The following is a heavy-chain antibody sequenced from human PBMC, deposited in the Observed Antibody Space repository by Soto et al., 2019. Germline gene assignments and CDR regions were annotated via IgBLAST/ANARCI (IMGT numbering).Heavy chain of an antibody. D-gene: IGHD3-10*01. CDR1: GASVSANSAA. J-gene: IGHJ4*02. Sequence: SPTLSLPCVISGASVSANSAAWNWIRPSPSRGLEWVGRTYYRSRGPNDYAVSVKGRLTVNPDTSKNHFSVHLNSLTPADTAVYYCAMEFPDYVCSDSYYDYLGQGALVTVSS. V-gene: IGHV6-1*01. CDR2: TYYRSRGPN. CDR3: AMEFPDYVCSDSYYDY.